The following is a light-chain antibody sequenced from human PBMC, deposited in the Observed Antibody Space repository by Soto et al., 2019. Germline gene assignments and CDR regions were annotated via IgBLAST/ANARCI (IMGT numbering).Light chain of an antibody. Sequence: QSISSYLNWYQQKPGTAPKLLIYAASSFQSRVPPRFSVSGSGTDLTLTISSLQPEDFATYYCQQSHSVHPGTFGQGTKV. V-gene: IGKV1-39*01. CDR2: AAS. CDR1: QSISSY. CDR3: QQSHSVHPGT. J-gene: IGKJ1*01.